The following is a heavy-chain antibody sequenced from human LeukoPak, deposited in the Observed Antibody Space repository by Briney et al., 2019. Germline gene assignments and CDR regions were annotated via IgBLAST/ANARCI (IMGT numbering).Heavy chain of an antibody. V-gene: IGHV3-23*01. D-gene: IGHD6-13*01. CDR1: GFTFSNYA. CDR3: ARDPSYSTSWAFDY. J-gene: IGHJ4*02. CDR2: ISGSGGNT. Sequence: PGGSLRLSCAVSGFTFSNYAMTWVRQAPGKGLEWVSGISGSGGNTYYADAVKGRFTIARDNSRKTLYLQMDSLRAEDTAVYYCARDPSYSTSWAFDYWGQGTLVTVSS.